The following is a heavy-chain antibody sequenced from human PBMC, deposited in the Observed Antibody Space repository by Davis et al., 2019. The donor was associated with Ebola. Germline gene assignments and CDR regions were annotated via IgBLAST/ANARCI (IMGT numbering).Heavy chain of an antibody. CDR3: ARDRYEWDSIVVVAPVDI. CDR2: ISYDGSNK. D-gene: IGHD2-15*01. Sequence: GGSLRLSCTVSGFTFSGYDFSWVRQAPGKGLEWVAVISYDGSNKYYADSVKGRFTISRDNAKNSLYLQLNSLRAEDTALYYCARDRYEWDSIVVVAPVDIWGQGTMVTVSS. J-gene: IGHJ3*02. CDR1: GFTFSGYD. V-gene: IGHV3-30-3*01.